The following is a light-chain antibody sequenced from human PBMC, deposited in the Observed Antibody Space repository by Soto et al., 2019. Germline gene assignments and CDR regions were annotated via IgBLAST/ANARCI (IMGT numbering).Light chain of an antibody. CDR1: QSLSIN. CDR2: GAS. Sequence: IMMSESPASVSVSPGKTASLSCRASQSLSINLAWYQQKPGQAPRVLIYGASTRATGIPARFSGSGSGTEFTLTISSLQSEDFAVYYCQLYGNWPRTFAQGTKVDIK. V-gene: IGKV3-15*01. CDR3: QLYGNWPRT. J-gene: IGKJ1*01.